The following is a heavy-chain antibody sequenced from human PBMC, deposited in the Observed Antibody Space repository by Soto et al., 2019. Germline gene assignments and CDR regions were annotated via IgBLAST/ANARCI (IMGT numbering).Heavy chain of an antibody. J-gene: IGHJ6*02. D-gene: IGHD3-10*01. V-gene: IGHV1-69*01. CDR2: IIPIFGTA. CDR1: GGTFSSYA. Sequence: QVQLVQSGAEVKKPGSSVKVSCKASGGTFSSYAISWVRQAPGQGLEWMGGIIPIFGTANYAQKFQGRVTITADESTSTAYMELSSLRSEDTAVYYCARDKSMANFEDRGGMDVWGQGTTVTVSS. CDR3: ARDKSMANFEDRGGMDV.